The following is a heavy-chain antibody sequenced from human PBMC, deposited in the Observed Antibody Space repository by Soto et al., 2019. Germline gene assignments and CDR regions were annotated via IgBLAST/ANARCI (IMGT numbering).Heavy chain of an antibody. CDR2: VTSDGSST. D-gene: IGHD1-1*01. Sequence: PGGSLRLSCASSGFPFSNYWMHWVRQAPGKGLVWVSRVTSDGSSTNYADSVKGRFTISRDNAKNTLYLQMNSLRAEDTAVYYCVRDNWNSYWGQGTLVTVSS. V-gene: IGHV3-74*01. CDR1: GFPFSNYW. J-gene: IGHJ4*02. CDR3: VRDNWNSY.